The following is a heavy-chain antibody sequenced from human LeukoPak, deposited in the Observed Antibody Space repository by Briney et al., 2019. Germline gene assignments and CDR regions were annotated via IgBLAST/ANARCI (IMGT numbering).Heavy chain of an antibody. CDR1: GFTFSSYA. J-gene: IGHJ6*03. CDR3: ATTVRVILSVYMDV. Sequence: GGSLRLSCAASGFTFSSYAMHWVRQAPGKELEWVAVVSYDGSNKYYADSVKGRFTISRDNSKNTLYLQMNSLRAEDTAVYYCATTVRVILSVYMDVWGKGTTVTVSS. CDR2: VSYDGSNK. V-gene: IGHV3-30*04. D-gene: IGHD3-10*01.